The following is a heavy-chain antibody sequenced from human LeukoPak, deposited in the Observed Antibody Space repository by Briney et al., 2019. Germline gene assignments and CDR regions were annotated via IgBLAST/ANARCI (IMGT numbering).Heavy chain of an antibody. CDR3: ARFLTGYDAFDI. Sequence: GGSLRLSCAASGFTFSSYSMNWVRQAPGKGLEWVSSISSSSSYIYYADSVKGRFTISRDNAKNSLYLQMNSLRAEDTAVYYCARFLTGYDAFDIWGQGTMVTVSS. CDR2: ISSSSSYI. J-gene: IGHJ3*02. D-gene: IGHD3-9*01. CDR1: GFTFSSYS. V-gene: IGHV3-21*01.